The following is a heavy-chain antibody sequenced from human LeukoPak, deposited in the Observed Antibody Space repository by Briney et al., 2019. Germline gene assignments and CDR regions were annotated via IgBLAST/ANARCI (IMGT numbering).Heavy chain of an antibody. CDR1: GFTFSHYL. D-gene: IGHD3-10*01. J-gene: IGHJ4*02. CDR3: AILRGGNY. CDR2: IKQDGSDK. V-gene: IGHV3-7*02. Sequence: PGGSLRLSCAASGFTFSHYLMTWVRQAAGKGLEWVANIKQDGSDKYYVDSVKGRFTISRDNAQNSLHLQMNSLRAEDTAVYYCAILRGGNYWGQGTLVTVSS.